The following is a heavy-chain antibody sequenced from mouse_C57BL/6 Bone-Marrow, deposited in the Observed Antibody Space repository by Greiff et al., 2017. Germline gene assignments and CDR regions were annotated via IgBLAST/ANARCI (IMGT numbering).Heavy chain of an antibody. J-gene: IGHJ2*01. CDR2: INPSNGGT. CDR3: ARYHCYYFDY. V-gene: IGHV1-53*01. CDR1: GYTFTSYW. Sequence: VQLQQSGAELARPGASVKLSCKASGYTFTSYWMHWVKQRPGQGLEWIGNINPSNGGTNYNEKFKSKATLTVDKSSSTAYMQLSSLTSEDSAVYYCARYHCYYFDYWGQGTTLTVSS.